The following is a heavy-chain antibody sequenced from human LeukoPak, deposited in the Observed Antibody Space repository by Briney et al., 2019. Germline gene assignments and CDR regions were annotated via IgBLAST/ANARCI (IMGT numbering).Heavy chain of an antibody. J-gene: IGHJ4*02. CDR2: IIPIFGTA. CDR1: GGTFSSYA. V-gene: IGHV1-69*13. CDR3: ASSYYDSSGYYYFDY. D-gene: IGHD3-22*01. Sequence: SVKVSCKASGGTFSSYAISWVRQAPGQGLEWMGGIIPIFGTANYAQKSQGRVTITADESTSTAYMELSSLRSEDTAVYYCASSYYDSSGYYYFDYWGQGTLVTVSS.